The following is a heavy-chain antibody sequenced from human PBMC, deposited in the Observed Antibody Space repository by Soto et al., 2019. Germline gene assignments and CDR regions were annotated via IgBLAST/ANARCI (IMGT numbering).Heavy chain of an antibody. CDR2: ISYDGSNK. CDR1: GFTFSSYG. J-gene: IGHJ4*02. V-gene: IGHV3-30*18. CDR3: AKGVTGGSY. Sequence: QVQLVESGGGVVQPGRSLRLSCAASGFTFSSYGMHWVRQAPGKGLEWVAVISYDGSNKYYAESVKGRFTISRDNYKNTLYLQINSLRAEDTAVYYCAKGVTGGSYCGQGTLVTVSS. D-gene: IGHD3-10*01.